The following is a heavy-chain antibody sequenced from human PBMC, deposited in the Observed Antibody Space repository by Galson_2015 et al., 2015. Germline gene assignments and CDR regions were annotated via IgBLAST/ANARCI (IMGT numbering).Heavy chain of an antibody. CDR1: GFIFRNYW. J-gene: IGHJ4*02. CDR3: ARDANRGGGFDY. Sequence: SLRLSCAASGFIFRNYWMVWVRQTPEKGLEWVARIRTDGSQTFYVDSVKGRFTISRDNAENSLYLQMNSLRADDTAVYYCARDANRGGGFDYWGQGALVTVSS. CDR2: IRTDGSQT. D-gene: IGHD3-16*01. V-gene: IGHV3-7*03.